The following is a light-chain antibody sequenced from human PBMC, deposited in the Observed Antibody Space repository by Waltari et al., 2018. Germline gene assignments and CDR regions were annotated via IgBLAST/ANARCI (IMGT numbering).Light chain of an antibody. Sequence: QSVLTQPPSVSAAPGQKVTISCSGTNSNIGNNYVSWYQRFPGTAPKLLIYDNNKRPSGMPDRFSGSKSGTSATLVITGLQTGDEADYYCGTWDTSLSKVFGGGTKLTVL. J-gene: IGLJ2*01. CDR1: NSNIGNNY. V-gene: IGLV1-51*01. CDR2: DNN. CDR3: GTWDTSLSKV.